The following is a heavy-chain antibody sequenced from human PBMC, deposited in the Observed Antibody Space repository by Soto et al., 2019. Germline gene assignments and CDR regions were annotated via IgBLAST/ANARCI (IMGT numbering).Heavy chain of an antibody. V-gene: IGHV4-30-2*01. J-gene: IGHJ4*02. CDR3: ARGPIVGATKAFDY. CDR1: GGSISSGGYS. Sequence: PSETLSLTCAVSGGSISSGGYSWSWIRQPPGKGLEWIGYIYHSGSTYYNPSLKSRVTISVDRSKNQFSLKLSSVTAADTAVYYCARGPIVGATKAFDYWGQGTLVTVS. CDR2: IYHSGST. D-gene: IGHD1-26*01.